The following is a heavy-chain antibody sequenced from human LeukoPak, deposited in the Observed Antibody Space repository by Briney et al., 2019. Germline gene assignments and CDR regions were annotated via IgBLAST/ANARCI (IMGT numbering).Heavy chain of an antibody. Sequence: GGSLRLSCAASGFTFSSYWMSWVRQAPGKGLEWVANIKRDGSETAYVGSVKGRFTISRDNAQNSLYLQMNSLRAEDTAVYYCARAGGSYGNYFDYWGQGTLVTVSS. V-gene: IGHV3-7*01. J-gene: IGHJ4*02. CDR2: IKRDGSET. D-gene: IGHD1-26*01. CDR3: ARAGGSYGNYFDY. CDR1: GFTFSSYW.